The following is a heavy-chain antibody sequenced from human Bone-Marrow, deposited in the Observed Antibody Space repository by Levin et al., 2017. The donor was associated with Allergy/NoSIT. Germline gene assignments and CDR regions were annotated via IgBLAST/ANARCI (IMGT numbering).Heavy chain of an antibody. CDR1: GFIVNDHY. CDR2: IYSGERT. D-gene: IGHD1-14*01. Sequence: GGSPRLSCAASGFIVNDHYMTWVRQAPGKGLECVSVIYSGERTFYSDSVKGRFTISRDNSNNTLYLQMNSLRVEDTAIYYCARGPRIGNARGWFDPWGQGILVTVSS. J-gene: IGHJ5*02. CDR3: ARGPRIGNARGWFDP. V-gene: IGHV3-66*01.